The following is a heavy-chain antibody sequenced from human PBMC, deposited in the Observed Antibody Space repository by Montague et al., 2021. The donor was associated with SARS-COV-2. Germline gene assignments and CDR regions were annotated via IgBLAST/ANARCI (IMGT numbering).Heavy chain of an antibody. CDR3: ARGRYSSSWYGTKYYFDY. CDR1: GGSFSGYY. V-gene: IGHV4-34*01. D-gene: IGHD6-13*01. J-gene: IGHJ4*02. CDR2: ITHSGST. Sequence: SETLSLTCAVYGGSFSGYYWSWIRQPPGKGLEWIGEITHSGSTNYNPSLKSRVTISLDTSTNQFSLKLSPVTAADTAAYYCARGRYSSSWYGTKYYFDYWGQGTLVTVSS.